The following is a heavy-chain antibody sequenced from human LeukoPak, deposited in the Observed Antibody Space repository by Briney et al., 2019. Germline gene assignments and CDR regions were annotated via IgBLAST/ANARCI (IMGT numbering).Heavy chain of an antibody. CDR2: IYTSGST. J-gene: IGHJ2*01. D-gene: IGHD4-17*01. V-gene: IGHV4-4*07. CDR3: ARDGDYVSWYFDL. Sequence: PSETLSLTCTVSGGSIRRYYWSWIRQPAGKGLEWIGRIYTSGSTNYNPSLKSRVTMSVDTSKNQFSLKLSSVTAADTAVYYCARDGDYVSWYFDLWGRGTLVTVSS. CDR1: GGSIRRYY.